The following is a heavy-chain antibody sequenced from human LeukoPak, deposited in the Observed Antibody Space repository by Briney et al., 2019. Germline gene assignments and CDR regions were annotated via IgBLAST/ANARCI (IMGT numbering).Heavy chain of an antibody. V-gene: IGHV1-69*04. CDR3: ARAAWAVVVINLGFDY. CDR1: GGTFSSYA. CDR2: IIPILGIA. Sequence: ASVKVSCKASGGTFSSYAISWVRQAPGQGLEWMGRIIPILGIANYAQKFQGRVTITADKSTSTAYMELSSLRSEDTAVYYCARAAWAVVVINLGFDYWGQGTLVTVSS. D-gene: IGHD3-22*01. J-gene: IGHJ4*02.